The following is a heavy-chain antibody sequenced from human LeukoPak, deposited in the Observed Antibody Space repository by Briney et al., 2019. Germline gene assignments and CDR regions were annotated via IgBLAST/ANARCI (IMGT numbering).Heavy chain of an antibody. V-gene: IGHV1-24*01. CDR1: GYTLTELS. CDR3: ATELAGQSITMVRGVNGMDV. D-gene: IGHD3-10*01. J-gene: IGHJ6*02. CDR2: FDPEDGET. Sequence: ASVKVSCKVSGYTLTELSMHWVRQAPGKGLEWMGGFDPEDGETIYAQKFQGRVTMTEDTSTDTAYMELSSLRSEDTAVHYCATELAGQSITMVRGVNGMDVWGQGTTVTVSS.